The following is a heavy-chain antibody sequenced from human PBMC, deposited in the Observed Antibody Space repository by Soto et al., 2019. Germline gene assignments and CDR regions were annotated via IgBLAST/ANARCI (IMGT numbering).Heavy chain of an antibody. CDR3: ARVGRYCSGGSCRRGAFDI. V-gene: IGHV4-59*01. CDR2: IYYSGST. CDR1: GGSISSYY. D-gene: IGHD2-15*01. J-gene: IGHJ3*02. Sequence: SETLSLTCTVSGGSISSYYWSWIRQPPGKGLEWIGYIYYSGSTNYNPSLKSRVTISVDTSKNQFSLKLSSVTAADTAVYYCARVGRYCSGGSCRRGAFDIWGQGTMVTVSS.